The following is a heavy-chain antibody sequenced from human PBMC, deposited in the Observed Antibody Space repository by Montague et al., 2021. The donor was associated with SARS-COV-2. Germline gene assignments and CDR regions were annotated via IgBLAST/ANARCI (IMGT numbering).Heavy chain of an antibody. CDR3: ARLGDGGVPSPILGVGPFYSNDHIDV. D-gene: IGHD3-10*01. V-gene: IGHV4-34*01. CDR2: IHHGGST. Sequence: SETLSLTCAVHGGSLSTYSWNWIRQPPGKGLGWIGEIHHGGSTNYNPSLKSRVTISADTSKNRFFLKLASVAAADTAVYYCARLGDGGVPSPILGVGPFYSNDHIDVGGKGTSVPVSS. J-gene: IGHJ6*03. CDR1: GGSLSTYS.